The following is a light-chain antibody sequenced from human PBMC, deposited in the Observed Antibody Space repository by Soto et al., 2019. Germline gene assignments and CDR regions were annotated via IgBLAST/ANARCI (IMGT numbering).Light chain of an antibody. CDR3: SSYTSITVVV. Sequence: QSALTQPASVSGSPGQSITISCTGTSSDIGADDFVSWYQHHPDKTPKLIIFEVTYRPTGISHRFSASKSGNTASLTISGLEAEDEAFYYCSSYTSITVVVFGGGTKVTVL. V-gene: IGLV2-14*01. CDR1: SSDIGADDF. CDR2: EVT. J-gene: IGLJ2*01.